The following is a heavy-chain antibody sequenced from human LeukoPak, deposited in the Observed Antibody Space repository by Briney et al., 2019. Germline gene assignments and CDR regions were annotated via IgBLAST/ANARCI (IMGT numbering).Heavy chain of an antibody. CDR1: GGSISSGGYY. V-gene: IGHV4-31*03. J-gene: IGHJ6*02. D-gene: IGHD6-19*01. Sequence: SETLSLTCTVSGGSISSGGYYWSWIRQHPGKGLEWIGYIYYSGSTYYNPSLKSRVTISVDTSKNQFSLKLSSVTAADTAVYYCARVQQWLNGMDVWGQGTTVTVSS. CDR2: IYYSGST. CDR3: ARVQQWLNGMDV.